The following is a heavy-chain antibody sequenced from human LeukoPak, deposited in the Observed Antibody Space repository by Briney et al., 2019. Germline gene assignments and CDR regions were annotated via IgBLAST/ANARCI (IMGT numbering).Heavy chain of an antibody. CDR2: IYYSGST. J-gene: IGHJ5*02. CDR3: ARHLAAAGNDWWFDP. CDR1: GGSISSSSYY. Sequence: SETLSLTCTVSGGSISSSSYYWGWIRQLPGKGLEWIGSIYYSGSTYYNPSLKSRVTISVDTSKNQFSLKLSSVTAADTAVYYCARHLAAAGNDWWFDPWGQGTLVTVSS. V-gene: IGHV4-39*01. D-gene: IGHD6-13*01.